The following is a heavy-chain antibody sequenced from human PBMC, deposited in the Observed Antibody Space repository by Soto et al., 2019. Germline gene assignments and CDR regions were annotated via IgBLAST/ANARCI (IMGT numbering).Heavy chain of an antibody. CDR1: GFTFSSYG. D-gene: IGHD5-18*01. J-gene: IGHJ4*02. Sequence: QVQLVESGGGVVQPGRSLRLSCAASGFTFSSYGMHWVRQAPGKGLEWGAVIWYDGSNKYYADSVKGRFTISRDNSKNTLYLQRKRQRAEDTAVYYCARESYGSSPLHYWGKGTLVTVSS. CDR2: IWYDGSNK. V-gene: IGHV3-33*01. CDR3: ARESYGSSPLHY.